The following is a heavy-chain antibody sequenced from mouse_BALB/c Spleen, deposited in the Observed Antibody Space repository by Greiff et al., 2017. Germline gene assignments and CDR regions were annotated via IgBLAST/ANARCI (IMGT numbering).Heavy chain of an antibody. V-gene: IGHV1-55*01. D-gene: IGHD2-4*01. J-gene: IGHJ4*01. Sequence: VQLQQPGAELVKPGTSVKLSCKASGYNFTSYWINWVKLRPGQGLEWIGDIYPGSGSTNYNEKFKSKATLTVDTSSSTAYMQLSSLASEDSALYYCERVITTGEDYAMDYWGQGTSVTVSS. CDR1: GYNFTSYW. CDR3: ERVITTGEDYAMDY. CDR2: IYPGSGST.